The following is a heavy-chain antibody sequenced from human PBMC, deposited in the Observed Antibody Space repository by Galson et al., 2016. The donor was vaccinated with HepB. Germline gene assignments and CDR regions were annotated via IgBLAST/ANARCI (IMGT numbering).Heavy chain of an antibody. CDR3: VRHGRYSYTGGGYSFDH. V-gene: IGHV4/OR15-8*02. D-gene: IGHD2-8*02. CDR1: GDSIVTSNW. J-gene: IGHJ4*02. Sequence: SETLSLTCTVSGDSIVTSNWWVWVRRTPGKGLEWIGEIFHSGFSIQNPSLKSRVTISIDKSKNQFSLQLKSVTAADTAMYHCVRHGRYSYTGGGYSFDHWGQGTLVTVSS. CDR2: IFHSGFS.